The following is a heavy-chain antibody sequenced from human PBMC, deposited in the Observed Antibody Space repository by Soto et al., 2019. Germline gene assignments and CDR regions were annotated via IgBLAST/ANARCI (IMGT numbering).Heavy chain of an antibody. Sequence: ASVKVSCKASGYTFTGYYIQWVRQAPGQGLEWMGWINPKSGGTKYAQKFQGRVSMTRDTSISTAYMELSSLRSDDTAVYYCARVMFSGYYYSPMDVWGQGTTVTVSS. CDR2: INPKSGGT. D-gene: IGHD1-26*01. CDR1: GYTFTGYY. CDR3: ARVMFSGYYYSPMDV. V-gene: IGHV1-2*02. J-gene: IGHJ6*02.